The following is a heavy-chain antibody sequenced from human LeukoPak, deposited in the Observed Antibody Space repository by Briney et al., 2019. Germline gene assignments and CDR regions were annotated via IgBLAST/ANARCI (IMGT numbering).Heavy chain of an antibody. Sequence: GGSLRLSCAPSLHTLFHSRVHCPRQAPGKGLEGVGRIKSNLYLGATDFAAPVDGRFTMSRDDSKNFVYLQIAVLKTEDTVLSYCSTDWGAGKRYLCDFDVWGQGTMVVVSS. CDR3: STDWGAGKRYLCDFDV. J-gene: IGHJ3*01. D-gene: IGHD1-26*01. V-gene: IGHV3-15*07. CDR2: IKSNLYLGAT. CDR1: LHTLFHSR.